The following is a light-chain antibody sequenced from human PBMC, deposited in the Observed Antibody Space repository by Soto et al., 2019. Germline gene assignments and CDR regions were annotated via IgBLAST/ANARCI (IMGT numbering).Light chain of an antibody. J-gene: IGKJ2*01. CDR1: QSVSDN. Sequence: EVVMTQSPATLSVSPGERATLSCRASQSVSDNLAWYQQKPGQAPRLLIYGASTRATGVPARFSGSGSGTEFTLTIGSLQSEDFAVYYCQQSNNWPYTLGQGTKLDIK. CDR2: GAS. V-gene: IGKV3-15*01. CDR3: QQSNNWPYT.